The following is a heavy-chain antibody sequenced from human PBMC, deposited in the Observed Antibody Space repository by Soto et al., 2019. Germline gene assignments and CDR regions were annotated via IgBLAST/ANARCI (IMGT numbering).Heavy chain of an antibody. Sequence: ETLSLTCAAYGGSFSGYYWSCIRQPPGKGLEWIGEINHSGSTNYNPSLKSRVTISVDTSKNQFSLKLSSVTAADTAVYYCARREGFWSGYYTGYFDYWGQGTLVTVSS. J-gene: IGHJ4*02. CDR2: INHSGST. CDR1: GGSFSGYY. CDR3: ARREGFWSGYYTGYFDY. V-gene: IGHV4-34*01. D-gene: IGHD3-3*01.